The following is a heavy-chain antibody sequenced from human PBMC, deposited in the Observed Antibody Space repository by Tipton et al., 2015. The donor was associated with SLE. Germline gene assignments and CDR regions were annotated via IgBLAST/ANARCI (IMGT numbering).Heavy chain of an antibody. CDR2: VSWNGGSI. CDR1: GFTFDDYA. J-gene: IGHJ6*02. Sequence: SLRLSCAASGFTFDDYAMHWVRPAPGKGLEWVSGVSWNGGSIGYADSVKGRFTISRDNAKNSLYLQMNSLRSEDTALYYCVKGYCNGGSCYSPDYYYYYDMDVWGQGTTVTVSS. D-gene: IGHD2-15*01. V-gene: IGHV3-9*01. CDR3: VKGYCNGGSCYSPDYYYYYDMDV.